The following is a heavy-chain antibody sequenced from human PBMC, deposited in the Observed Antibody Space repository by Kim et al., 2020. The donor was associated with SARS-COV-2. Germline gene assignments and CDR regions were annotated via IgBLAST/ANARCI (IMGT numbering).Heavy chain of an antibody. Sequence: GGSLRLSCEASRFTFSGFGMSWVRQTPGKGLEWVATIKGDGRDKYYGDSVKGRFTISRDNAKTALYLQMDSLRVDDTAVYYCVRVDERYRYGYNNYYYMDVSGKGTPGTVSS. J-gene: IGHJ6*03. CDR2: IKGDGRDK. CDR3: VRVDERYRYGYNNYYYMDV. D-gene: IGHD5-18*01. CDR1: RFTFSGFG. V-gene: IGHV3-7*04.